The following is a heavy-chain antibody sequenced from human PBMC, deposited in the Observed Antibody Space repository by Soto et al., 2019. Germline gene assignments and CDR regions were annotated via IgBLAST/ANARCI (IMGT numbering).Heavy chain of an antibody. Sequence: TSETLSLTCAVYGGSFSGYYWSWIRQPPGKGLEWIGEINHSGSTNYNPSLKSRVTISVDTSKNQFSLKLSSVTAADTAVYYCARVRRYCSGGSCPNWFDPWGQGTLVTVSS. CDR2: INHSGST. V-gene: IGHV4-34*01. CDR1: GGSFSGYY. CDR3: ARVRRYCSGGSCPNWFDP. J-gene: IGHJ5*02. D-gene: IGHD2-15*01.